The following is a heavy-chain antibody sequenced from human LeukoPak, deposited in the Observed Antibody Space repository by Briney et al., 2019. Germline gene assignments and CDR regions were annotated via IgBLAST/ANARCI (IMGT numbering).Heavy chain of an antibody. CDR1: GDSVSSNSAA. D-gene: IGHD6-6*01. CDR3: ARTPSTSIAARPGFDY. CDR2: TYYRSKWYN. J-gene: IGHJ4*02. V-gene: IGHV6-1*01. Sequence: SQTLSLTCAISGDSVSSNSAAWNWISQSPSRGLKWLGRTYYRSKWYNDYAVYVKSRTTINPDTSKNQFTLQLNSVTPEDTAVYYCARTPSTSIAARPGFDYWGQGTLVTVSS.